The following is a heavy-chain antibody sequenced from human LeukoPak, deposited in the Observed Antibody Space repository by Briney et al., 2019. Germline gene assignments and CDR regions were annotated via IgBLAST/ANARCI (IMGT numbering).Heavy chain of an antibody. V-gene: IGHV1-69*05. CDR1: GGTFSSYA. D-gene: IGHD3-22*01. CDR3: ARDPNNYYYDSSDQAFDI. CDR2: IIPIFGTA. Sequence: SVKVSCKASGGTFSSYAISWVRQAPGQGLEWMGRIIPIFGTANYAQKFQGRVTITTDESTSTAYMELSSLRSEDTAVYYCARDPNNYYYDSSDQAFDIWGQGTMVTVSS. J-gene: IGHJ3*02.